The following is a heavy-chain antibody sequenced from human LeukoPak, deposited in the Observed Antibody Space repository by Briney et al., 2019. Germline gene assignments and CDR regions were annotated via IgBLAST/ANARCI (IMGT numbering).Heavy chain of an antibody. V-gene: IGHV3-43*02. J-gene: IGHJ6*02. CDR2: ISGDGGST. CDR1: GFTFDDYA. Sequence: PGGSLRLSCAASGFTFDDYAMHWVRQAPGKGLECVSLISGDGGSTYYADSVKGRFTISRDNSQNSLYLQMKSLRTEDTALYYCAKGPLRYFDWLAPNSYYGMDVWGQGTTVTVSS. CDR3: AKGPLRYFDWLAPNSYYGMDV. D-gene: IGHD3-9*01.